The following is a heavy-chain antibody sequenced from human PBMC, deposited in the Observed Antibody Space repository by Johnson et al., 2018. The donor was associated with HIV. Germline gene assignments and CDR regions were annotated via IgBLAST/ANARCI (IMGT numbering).Heavy chain of an antibody. CDR3: ARDTGGEYYNFWSGYARGRDAFDI. J-gene: IGHJ3*02. D-gene: IGHD3-3*01. CDR1: GFTFSSYD. Sequence: VQLVESGGGVVQPGRSLRLSCAASGFTFSSYDMSWVRQAPGKGLEWVSGISGSGGSTYYEDSVKGRFPISRDNDKNSLYLQMNSLGAEDTAVYYCARDTGGEYYNFWSGYARGRDAFDIWGQGTMVTVSS. V-gene: IGHV3-23*04. CDR2: ISGSGGST.